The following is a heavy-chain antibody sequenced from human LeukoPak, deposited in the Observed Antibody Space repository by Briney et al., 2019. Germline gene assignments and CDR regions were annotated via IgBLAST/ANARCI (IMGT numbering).Heavy chain of an antibody. CDR2: INPNGDGK. Sequence: ASVKVSCTASGYTFTGYYMHWVRQAPGQGLEWMGGINPNGDGKNYAQKFQGRFTITRDTSISKAYIELSRLISDGTAVYYCSRGYGSGCYRYNWLDLWGQGTLVSVSS. CDR3: SRGYGSGCYRYNWLDL. J-gene: IGHJ5*02. D-gene: IGHD3-10*01. V-gene: IGHV1-2*02. CDR1: GYTFTGYY.